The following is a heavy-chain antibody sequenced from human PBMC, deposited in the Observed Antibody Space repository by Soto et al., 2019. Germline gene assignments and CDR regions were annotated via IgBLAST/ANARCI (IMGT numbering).Heavy chain of an antibody. V-gene: IGHV3-73*01. J-gene: IGHJ6*02. CDR2: IRSKANSYAT. D-gene: IGHD3-10*01. CDR1: GFTFSGSA. CDR3: TRHGSGSGTDYYYYGMDV. Sequence: GGSLRLSCAASGFTFSGSAMHWVRQASGKGLEWVGRIRSKANSYATAYAASVKGRFTISRDDSKNTAYLQMNSLKTEDTAVYYCTRHGSGSGTDYYYYGMDVWGQGTTVTVSS.